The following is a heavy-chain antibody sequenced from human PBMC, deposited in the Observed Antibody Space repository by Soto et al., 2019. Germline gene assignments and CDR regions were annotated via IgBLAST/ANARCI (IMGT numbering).Heavy chain of an antibody. Sequence: EVQLLESGGGLVQPGGSLRLSCAASGFTFSSYAMSWVRQAPGKGLEWVSAISGSGGSTYYADSVKGRFTIPRDNSKNTLYLQMNSLRAEDTAVYYCAKDKVGATKTYYFDYWGQGTLVTVSS. D-gene: IGHD1-26*01. V-gene: IGHV3-23*01. CDR1: GFTFSSYA. CDR3: AKDKVGATKTYYFDY. CDR2: ISGSGGST. J-gene: IGHJ4*02.